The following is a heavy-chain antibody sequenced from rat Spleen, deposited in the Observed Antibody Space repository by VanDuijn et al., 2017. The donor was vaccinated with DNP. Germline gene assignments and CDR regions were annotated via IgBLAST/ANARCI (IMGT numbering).Heavy chain of an antibody. D-gene: IGHD1-2*01. CDR2: ISPSGGST. CDR3: ARQVYYYSSYIYPWVMDA. J-gene: IGHJ4*01. CDR1: GFTFSNYG. Sequence: EVQLVESGGGLVQPGRSLKLSCAASGFTFSNYGMHWIRQAPTKGLEWVASISPSGGSTYYRDSVKGRFTISRDNAQSTLYLQMDSLRSEDTATYYCARQVYYYSSYIYPWVMDAWGQGASVTVSS. V-gene: IGHV5-19*01.